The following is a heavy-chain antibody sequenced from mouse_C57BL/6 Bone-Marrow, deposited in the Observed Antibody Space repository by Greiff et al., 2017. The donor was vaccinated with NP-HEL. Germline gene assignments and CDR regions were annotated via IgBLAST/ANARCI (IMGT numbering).Heavy chain of an antibody. CDR3: ARGRGFAY. J-gene: IGHJ3*01. CDR1: GYTFTSYT. Sequence: VQLQQSGAELARPGASVKMSCKASGYTFTSYTMHWVKQRPGQGLEWIGYINPSSGYTKYNQKFKDKATLTVDKSSSTAYMQLSSLTSEDSAVYYCARGRGFAYWGQGTLVTVSA. V-gene: IGHV1-4*01. CDR2: INPSSGYT.